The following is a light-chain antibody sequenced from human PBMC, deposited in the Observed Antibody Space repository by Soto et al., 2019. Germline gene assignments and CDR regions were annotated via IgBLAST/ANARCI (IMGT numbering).Light chain of an antibody. CDR3: QTWGPGIRV. V-gene: IGLV4-69*01. CDR1: SGHSNYS. J-gene: IGLJ2*01. CDR2: VNRDGSH. Sequence: QLVLTQSPSASASLGASVKLTCTLSSGHSNYSIAWHQQQAGKGPRFLLKVNRDGSHNKGDGIPDRFSGSISGAARSLTISSFQSEDEADYSCQTWGPGIRVFGGGTKLTVL.